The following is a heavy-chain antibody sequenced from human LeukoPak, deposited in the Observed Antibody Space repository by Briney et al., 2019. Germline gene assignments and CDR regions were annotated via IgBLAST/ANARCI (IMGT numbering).Heavy chain of an antibody. CDR3: ARVAIAVAPFDY. CDR2: ISSGSTI. J-gene: IGHJ4*02. CDR1: GFTFSSYE. Sequence: GGSLRLSCAASGFTFSSYEMNWVRQAPGKGLEWVSYISSGSTIYYADSVKGRFTISRDNAKNSLYLQMNSLSAEDTAVYYCARVAIAVAPFDYWGQGTLVTVSS. V-gene: IGHV3-48*03. D-gene: IGHD6-19*01.